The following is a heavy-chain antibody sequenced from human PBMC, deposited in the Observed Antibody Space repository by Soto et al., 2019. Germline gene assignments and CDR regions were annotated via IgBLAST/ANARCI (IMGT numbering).Heavy chain of an antibody. CDR2: IYPGDSDT. CDR3: ARLHLGEYTITYYFDY. D-gene: IGHD3-16*01. J-gene: IGHJ4*02. CDR1: GYSFTSYW. Sequence: LGESLKISCKGSGYSFTSYWIGWVRQMPGKGLEWMGIIYPGDSDTRYSPSFQGQVTISADKSISTAYLQWSSLKASDTAMYYCARLHLGEYTITYYFDYWGQGTLVTVSS. V-gene: IGHV5-51*01.